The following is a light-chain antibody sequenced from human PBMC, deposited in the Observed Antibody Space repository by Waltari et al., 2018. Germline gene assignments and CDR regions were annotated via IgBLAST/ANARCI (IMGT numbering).Light chain of an antibody. CDR1: QNIGST. J-gene: IGKJ2*01. CDR2: TTS. CDR3: QQTYVAPRT. Sequence: DIQMTQSPSSLSASVGDRVTITCRASQNIGSTLNWFRQKPGEAPKLLIFTTSCLQSGVPSRFRGSGSGTAFTLTISSLHPEDFATYCCQQTYVAPRTFGLGTKLEI. V-gene: IGKV1-39*01.